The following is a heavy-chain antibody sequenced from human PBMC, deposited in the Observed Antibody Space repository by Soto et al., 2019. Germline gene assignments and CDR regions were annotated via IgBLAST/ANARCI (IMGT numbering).Heavy chain of an antibody. Sequence: PSETLSLTCAVYGGSFSGYYWSWIRQPPGKGLEWIGEINHSGSTNYNPSLKSRVTISVDTSKNQFSLKLSSVTAADTAVYYCASGRRISMTDGDEGFDPWGQGTLVTVSS. V-gene: IGHV4-34*01. D-gene: IGHD2-21*02. J-gene: IGHJ5*02. CDR1: GGSFSGYY. CDR3: ASGRRISMTDGDEGFDP. CDR2: INHSGST.